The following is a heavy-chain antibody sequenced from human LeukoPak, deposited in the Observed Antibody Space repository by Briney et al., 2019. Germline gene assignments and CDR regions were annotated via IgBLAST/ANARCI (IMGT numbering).Heavy chain of an antibody. D-gene: IGHD6-13*01. CDR3: TTAGYSRYA. CDR1: GFTFDDYA. Sequence: PGGSLRLSCAASGFTFDDYAMHWVRQAPGKGLEWVCRIKSKTDGGTTDYAAPVKGRFTISRDDSKNTLYLQMNSLKTEDTALYYCTTAGYSRYAGGQGTLVTVSS. CDR2: IKSKTDGGTT. V-gene: IGHV3-15*01. J-gene: IGHJ4*02.